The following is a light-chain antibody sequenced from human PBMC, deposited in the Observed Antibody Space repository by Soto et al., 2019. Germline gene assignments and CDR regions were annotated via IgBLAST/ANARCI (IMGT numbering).Light chain of an antibody. Sequence: DIQLTQSPSFLSASVGDRVTITCRASQGISSYLAWYQQKPGKAPKLLIYAASTLQSGVPPRFSGSGSGTEFTLTSNSLQPEDFATYYCQQLNSYPLRYTFRQGTKLEIK. V-gene: IGKV1-9*01. CDR1: QGISSY. CDR2: AAS. J-gene: IGKJ2*01. CDR3: QQLNSYPLRYT.